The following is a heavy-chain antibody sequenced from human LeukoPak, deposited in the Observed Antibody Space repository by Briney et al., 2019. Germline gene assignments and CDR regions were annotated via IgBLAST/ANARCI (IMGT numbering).Heavy chain of an antibody. Sequence: SETLSLTCTVSGGSISSGDYYWSWIRQPPGKGLEWIGYIYYSGSTYYNPSLKSRVTISVDTSKNQFSLKLSSVTAADTAVYYCARHVGRRVPAARAYFQHWGQGTLVTVSS. CDR1: GGSISSGDYY. CDR3: ARHVGRRVPAARAYFQH. CDR2: IYYSGST. J-gene: IGHJ1*01. D-gene: IGHD2-2*01. V-gene: IGHV4-30-4*01.